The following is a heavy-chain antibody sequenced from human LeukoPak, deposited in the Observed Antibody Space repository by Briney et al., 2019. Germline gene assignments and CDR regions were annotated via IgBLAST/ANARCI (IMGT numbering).Heavy chain of an antibody. Sequence: GASVKVSCKASGGTFSSYAISWVRQAPGQGLEWVGGIIPIFGTANYAQKFQGRVTITADESTSTAYMELSSLRSEDTAVYYCARGCSSTSCYSNKGFDPWGQGTLVTVSS. CDR3: ARGCSSTSCYSNKGFDP. V-gene: IGHV1-69*13. D-gene: IGHD2-2*02. J-gene: IGHJ5*02. CDR1: GGTFSSYA. CDR2: IIPIFGTA.